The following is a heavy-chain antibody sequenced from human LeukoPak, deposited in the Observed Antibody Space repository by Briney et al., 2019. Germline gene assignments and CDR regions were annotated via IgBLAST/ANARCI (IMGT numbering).Heavy chain of an antibody. J-gene: IGHJ6*02. CDR1: GYTFTGYY. CDR3: AGESDYDFWSGYYHNYYYYGMDV. Sequence: GASVKVSCKASGYTFTGYYIHWVRQAPGQGLEWMGWINPNSGGKNYAQKFLGRVTMTRDTSISTAYMELRSLRSDDTAVYYCAGESDYDFWSGYYHNYYYYGMDVWGQGTTVTVSS. CDR2: INPNSGGK. D-gene: IGHD3-3*01. V-gene: IGHV1-2*02.